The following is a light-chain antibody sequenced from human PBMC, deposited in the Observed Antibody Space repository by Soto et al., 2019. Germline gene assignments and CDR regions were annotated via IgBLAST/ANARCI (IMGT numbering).Light chain of an antibody. CDR1: QSLSSR. Sequence: IQMTQSPSPLSASVGDRVTITCRASQSLSSRLTWYQQKPGEAPKLLIYETSSLHSGVPSRFSGSGSETDFTLTINSLQPEDFATYYCQQSFSPPYTFGQGTKLEIK. V-gene: IGKV1-39*01. CDR2: ETS. J-gene: IGKJ2*01. CDR3: QQSFSPPYT.